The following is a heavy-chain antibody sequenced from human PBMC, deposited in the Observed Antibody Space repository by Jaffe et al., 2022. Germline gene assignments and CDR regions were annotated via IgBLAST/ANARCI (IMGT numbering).Heavy chain of an antibody. Sequence: QVQLVQSGAEVKKPGASVKVSCKASGYTFTSYDINWVRQATGQGLEWMGWMNPNSGNTGYAQKFQGRVTMTRNTSISTAYMELSSLRSEDTAVYYCARHGLDFPVTTVGFDYWGQGTLVTVSS. CDR3: ARHGLDFPVTTVGFDY. CDR2: MNPNSGNT. D-gene: IGHD4-17*01. V-gene: IGHV1-8*01. J-gene: IGHJ4*02. CDR1: GYTFTSYD.